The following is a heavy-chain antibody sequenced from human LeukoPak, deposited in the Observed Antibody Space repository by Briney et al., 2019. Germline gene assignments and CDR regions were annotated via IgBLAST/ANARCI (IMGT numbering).Heavy chain of an antibody. CDR1: GGSISSGGYY. J-gene: IGHJ4*02. CDR3: ARIPLSPGTTEENFDY. D-gene: IGHD1-1*01. CDR2: IYYSGST. Sequence: SETLSLTCTVSGGSISSGGYYWSWIRQHPGKGLEWIGYIYYSGSTYYNPSLKSRVTISVDMSKNQLSLKLSSVTAADTAVYYCARIPLSPGTTEENFDYWGQGTLVTVSS. V-gene: IGHV4-31*03.